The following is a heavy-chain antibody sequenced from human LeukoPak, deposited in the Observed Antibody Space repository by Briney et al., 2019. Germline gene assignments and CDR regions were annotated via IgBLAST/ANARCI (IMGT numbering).Heavy chain of an antibody. D-gene: IGHD3-10*01. Sequence: ASVKVSCKASGYTFTGYYMHWVRQAPGQGLEWMGWINPNSGGTNYAQKFQGRVTMTRDTSISTAYMELSRLNSDDTAVYYCARGVTGIYYYYYMDVWGTGTTVTVPS. V-gene: IGHV1-2*02. CDR1: GYTFTGYY. CDR2: INPNSGGT. J-gene: IGHJ6*03. CDR3: ARGVTGIYYYYYMDV.